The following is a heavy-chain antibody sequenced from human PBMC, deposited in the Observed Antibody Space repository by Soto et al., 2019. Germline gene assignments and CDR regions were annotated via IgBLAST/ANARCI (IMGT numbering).Heavy chain of an antibody. Sequence: SVKVSCKASGGTFSSYAISWVRQAPGQGLEWMGGIIPIFGTANYAQKFQGRVTITADESTSTAYMELSSLRSEDTAVYYCARTWRVNLPNQPLNYWGQGTLVTVSS. CDR3: ARTWRVNLPNQPLNY. CDR1: GGTFSSYA. CDR2: IIPIFGTA. J-gene: IGHJ4*02. V-gene: IGHV1-69*13. D-gene: IGHD2-2*01.